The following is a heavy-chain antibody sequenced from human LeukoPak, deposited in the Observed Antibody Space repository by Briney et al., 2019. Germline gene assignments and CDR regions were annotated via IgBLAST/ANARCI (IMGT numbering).Heavy chain of an antibody. CDR2: ISSSSSYI. Sequence: GGSLRLSCAASGFTFSSYSMKWVRQAPGKGLGWVSSISSSSSYIYYADSVKGRFTLSRDKAQNSLYLQMNSLRAEDTAVYYCAELGITMIGGVWGKGTTVTISS. CDR1: GFTFSSYS. CDR3: AELGITMIGGV. V-gene: IGHV3-21*01. J-gene: IGHJ6*04. D-gene: IGHD3-10*02.